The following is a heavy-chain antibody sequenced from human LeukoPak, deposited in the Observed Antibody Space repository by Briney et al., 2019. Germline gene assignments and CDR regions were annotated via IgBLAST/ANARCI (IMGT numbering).Heavy chain of an antibody. D-gene: IGHD5-24*01. J-gene: IGHJ4*02. V-gene: IGHV4-34*01. CDR2: IYHSGKT. CDR3: ARGNNFRFDY. CDR1: CGTFSGYY. Sequence: PSETLSLTCGVSCGTFSGYYWSWIRQPPGKGLGWIGEIYHSGKTNYDPTLKSRVTISLDASKREVSLRLNSVTAADAAVYYCARGNNFRFDYWGQETLVTVSS.